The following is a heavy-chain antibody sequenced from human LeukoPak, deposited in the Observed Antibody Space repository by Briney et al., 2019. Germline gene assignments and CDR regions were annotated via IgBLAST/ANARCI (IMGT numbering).Heavy chain of an antibody. Sequence: GGSLRLACAASGLTFSSHAMHCVRQAAGKGLEWVSAIGTFVDTYSPGSLKAQFTISRENAKNPSYLQMNSLTAGDTAVYYCARAFRVDYDSSGAFDIWGQGTLVTVSS. V-gene: IGHV3-13*01. CDR2: IGTFVDT. CDR1: GLTFSSHA. J-gene: IGHJ3*02. D-gene: IGHD3-22*01. CDR3: ARAFRVDYDSSGAFDI.